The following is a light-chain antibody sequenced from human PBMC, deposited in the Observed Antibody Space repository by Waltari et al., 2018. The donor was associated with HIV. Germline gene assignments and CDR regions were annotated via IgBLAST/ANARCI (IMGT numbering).Light chain of an antibody. CDR1: ALPKQY. CDR3: QSADSSGTYRV. J-gene: IGLJ3*02. V-gene: IGLV3-25*03. CDR2: KDS. Sequence: SYELTQPPSVSVSPGQTARITSPGDALPKQYAFWYHQKPGQAPVMVIYKDSERPSGIPERFSGSSSRTTVTLTIHGVQAEDEADYYCQSADSSGTYRVFGGGNKLTVL.